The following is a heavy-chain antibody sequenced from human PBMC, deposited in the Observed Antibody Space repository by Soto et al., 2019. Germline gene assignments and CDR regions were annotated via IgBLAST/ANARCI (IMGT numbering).Heavy chain of an antibody. J-gene: IGHJ6*02. CDR2: INAGNGNT. CDR1: GYTFTRYA. CDR3: ARDIQGGSSSWLYYYYYGMDV. V-gene: IGHV1-3*01. D-gene: IGHD6-13*01. Sequence: ASVKVSCKASGYTFTRYAMHWVRQAPGQRLEWMGWINAGNGNTKYSQKFQGRVTISRDTSASTAYMELSSLRSEDTAVYYCARDIQGGSSSWLYYYYYGMDVWGQGTTVTVSS.